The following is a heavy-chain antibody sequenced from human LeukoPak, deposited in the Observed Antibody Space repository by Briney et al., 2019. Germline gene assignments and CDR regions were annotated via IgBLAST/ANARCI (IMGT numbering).Heavy chain of an antibody. CDR2: IYYSGST. D-gene: IGHD3-16*02. V-gene: IGHV4-59*08. Sequence: SETLSLTCTVSGGSIGTYYWSWIRQPPGKGLEWIAYIYYSGSTNYNPSLKSRVTISLDTSKNQFSLKLSSVTAADTAVYYCARLYVWGSYRYDYWGQGTLVTVSS. CDR1: GGSIGTYY. CDR3: ARLYVWGSYRYDY. J-gene: IGHJ4*02.